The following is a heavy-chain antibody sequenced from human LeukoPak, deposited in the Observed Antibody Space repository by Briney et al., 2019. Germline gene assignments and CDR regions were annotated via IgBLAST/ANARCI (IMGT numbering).Heavy chain of an antibody. J-gene: IGHJ5*02. CDR3: ARAPGLGWFDP. CDR2: ISYDGSNK. CDR1: GFTFNNYA. D-gene: IGHD3-16*01. V-gene: IGHV3-30*04. Sequence: PGRSLRLSCAVSGFTFNNYAMHWVRQAPGKGLEWVAVISYDGSNKYYADSVRGRLTFSRDNSKNTLYLQMNSLRAEDTAVYYCARAPGLGWFDPWGQGTLVTVSS.